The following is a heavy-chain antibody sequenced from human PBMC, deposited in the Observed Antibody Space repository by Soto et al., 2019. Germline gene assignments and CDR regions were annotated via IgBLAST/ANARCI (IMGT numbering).Heavy chain of an antibody. D-gene: IGHD3-9*01. CDR1: GGSISSGDYF. V-gene: IGHV4-30-4*01. Sequence: QVQLQESGPGLVKPSQTLSLTCTVSGGSISSGDYFWRWIRQSPGKGLEWIGYISSIGSTYYDPSLKSRVSVSRDTSKNQFSLKLSSVTTTDSAVYYCARGLVIRPCYYHGMDVGGQGTTVTVSS. CDR3: ARGLVIRPCYYHGMDV. CDR2: ISSIGST. J-gene: IGHJ6*02.